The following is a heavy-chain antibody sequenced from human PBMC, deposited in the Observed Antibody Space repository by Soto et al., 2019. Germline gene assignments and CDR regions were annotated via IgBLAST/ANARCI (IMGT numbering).Heavy chain of an antibody. Sequence: ASVKVSCKPSGYTLNTYYLHWVRQAPGQGLEWMGIIHPSGGGSTYAQKFLGRVTMTRDTSTSTVFMELSSLRSADTAVYYCARGGRQSLVTAGFDYWGQGALVTVSS. V-gene: IGHV1-46*02. CDR2: IHPSGGGS. CDR3: ARGGRQSLVTAGFDY. J-gene: IGHJ4*02. D-gene: IGHD2-21*02. CDR1: GYTLNTYY.